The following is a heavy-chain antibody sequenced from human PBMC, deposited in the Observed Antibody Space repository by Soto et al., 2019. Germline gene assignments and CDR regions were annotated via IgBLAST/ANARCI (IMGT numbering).Heavy chain of an antibody. J-gene: IGHJ4*02. CDR2: IYPGDSDT. Sequence: PGESLKISCKGSGYSFTSYWIGWVRQMPGKGLEWMGIIYPGDSDTRYSPSFQGQVTISADKSISTAYLQWSSLKASDTAMYYCARSSGSYYNEGHYFDYWGQGTLVTVSS. V-gene: IGHV5-51*01. CDR3: ARSSGSYYNEGHYFDY. D-gene: IGHD3-10*01. CDR1: GYSFTSYW.